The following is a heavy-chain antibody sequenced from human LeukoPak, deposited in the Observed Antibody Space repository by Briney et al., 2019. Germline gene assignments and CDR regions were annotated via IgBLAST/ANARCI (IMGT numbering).Heavy chain of an antibody. J-gene: IGHJ6*02. CDR3: AHSSKYGDLLSFYYYYGMDV. Sequence: ESGPTLVKPTQTLTLTCTFSGFSLSTSGVGVGWIRQPPGKALEWLALIYWNDDKRYSPSLKSRLTITKDTSKNQVVLTVTNMDPVDTATYYCAHSSKYGDLLSFYYYYGMDVWGQGTTVTVSS. V-gene: IGHV2-5*01. D-gene: IGHD4-17*01. CDR2: IYWNDDK. CDR1: GFSLSTSGVG.